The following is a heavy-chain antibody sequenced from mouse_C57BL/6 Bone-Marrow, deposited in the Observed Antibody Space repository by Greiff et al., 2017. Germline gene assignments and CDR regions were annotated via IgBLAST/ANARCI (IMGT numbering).Heavy chain of an antibody. D-gene: IGHD1-2*01. V-gene: IGHV10-1*01. CDR1: GFSFNTYA. CDR3: VFTTALGGDY. CDR2: IRSKSNNYAT. J-gene: IGHJ2*01. Sequence: EVQGVESGGGLVQPKGSLKLSCAASGFSFNTYAMNWVRQAPGKGLEWVARIRSKSNNYATYYADSVKDRFTISRDDSESMLYLQMNNLKTEDTAMYYCVFTTALGGDYWGQGTTLTVSS.